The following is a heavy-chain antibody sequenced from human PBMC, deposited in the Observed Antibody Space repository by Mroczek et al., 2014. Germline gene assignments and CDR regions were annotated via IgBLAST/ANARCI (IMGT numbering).Heavy chain of an antibody. CDR2: IYTSGST. V-gene: IGHV4-61*02. J-gene: IGHJ5*02. D-gene: IGHD1-7*01. CDR3: ARGLEGLELRASFNSLRWFDP. Sequence: QVQLQESGPGLVKPSQTLSLTCTVSGGSISSGSYYWSWIRQPAGKGLEWIGRIYTSGSTNYNPSLKSRVTISVDTSKNQFSLKLSSVTAADTAVYYCARGLEGLELRASFNSLRWFDPWGQGTLVTVSS. CDR1: GGSISSGSYY.